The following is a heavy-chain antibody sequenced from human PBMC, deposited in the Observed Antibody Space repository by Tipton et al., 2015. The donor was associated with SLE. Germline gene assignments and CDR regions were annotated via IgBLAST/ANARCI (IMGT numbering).Heavy chain of an antibody. V-gene: IGHV4-34*01. CDR1: GGSISSYY. J-gene: IGHJ4*02. CDR3: ARVAVTTGYFDY. Sequence: TLSLTCTVSGGSISSYYWSWIRQPPGKGLEWIGEINHSGSTNYNPSLKSRVTISVDTSKNQFSLKLSSVTAADTAVYYCARVAVTTGYFDYWGQGTLVTVSS. D-gene: IGHD4-17*01. CDR2: INHSGST.